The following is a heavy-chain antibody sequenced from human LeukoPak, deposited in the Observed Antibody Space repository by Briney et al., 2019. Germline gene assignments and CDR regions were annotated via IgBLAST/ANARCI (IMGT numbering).Heavy chain of an antibody. J-gene: IGHJ4*02. Sequence: SETLSLTSTVSGGSISSSSYYWGWIRQPPGKGLEWIGSIYYSGSTYYNPSLKSRVTISVDTSKNQFSLKLSSVTAADTAVYYCARHGYSSSSGGYFDYWGQGTLVTVSS. CDR3: ARHGYSSSSGGYFDY. CDR1: GGSISSSSYY. CDR2: IYYSGST. V-gene: IGHV4-39*01. D-gene: IGHD6-6*01.